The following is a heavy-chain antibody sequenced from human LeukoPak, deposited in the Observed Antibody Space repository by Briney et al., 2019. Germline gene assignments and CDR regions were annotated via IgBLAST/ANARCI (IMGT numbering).Heavy chain of an antibody. J-gene: IGHJ4*02. D-gene: IGHD5-12*01. V-gene: IGHV3-30-3*01. Sequence: GGSLRLSCAASGFIFSTEAMHWVRQAPGKGLEWVALISDDGTKKYYADSVKGRFTISRDNSKDTLYLQMNSLRAEDTAVCYCAKGGAYDALNYWGQGTLVTVSS. CDR1: GFIFSTEA. CDR2: ISDDGTKK. CDR3: AKGGAYDALNY.